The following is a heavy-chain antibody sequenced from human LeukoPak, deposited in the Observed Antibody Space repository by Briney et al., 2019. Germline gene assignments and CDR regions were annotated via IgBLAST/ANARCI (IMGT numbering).Heavy chain of an antibody. J-gene: IGHJ3*02. Sequence: SETLSLTCTVSGGSISSYYWSWIRQPPGKGLEWIGYIYYSGSTNYNPSLKSRVTISVDTSKNQFSLKLSSVTAADTAVYYCARVKQQLVHDAFDIWGQGTMVTVSS. CDR2: IYYSGST. CDR3: ARVKQQLVHDAFDI. D-gene: IGHD6-13*01. V-gene: IGHV4-59*01. CDR1: GGSISSYY.